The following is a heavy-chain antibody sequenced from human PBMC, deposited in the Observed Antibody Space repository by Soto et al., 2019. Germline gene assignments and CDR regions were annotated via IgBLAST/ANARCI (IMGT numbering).Heavy chain of an antibody. D-gene: IGHD6-25*01. CDR3: ARVSSAPNYYYYYMDV. CDR2: IYYSGST. J-gene: IGHJ6*03. CDR1: GGSISSGGYY. V-gene: IGHV4-31*03. Sequence: SETLSLTCTVSGGSISSGGYYWSWIRQHPGKGLEWIGYIYYSGSTYYNPSLKSRVTISVDTSKNQFSLKLSSVTAADTAVYYCARVSSAPNYYYYYMDVWGKGTTVTVSS.